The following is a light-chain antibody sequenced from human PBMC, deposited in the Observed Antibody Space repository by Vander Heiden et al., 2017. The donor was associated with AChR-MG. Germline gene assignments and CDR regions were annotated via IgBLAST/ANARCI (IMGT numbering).Light chain of an antibody. CDR1: GGSIASNY. Sequence: FVLTQPHSVSESPGTTVTISCTRSGGSIASNYVQWYQQRPGSAPTTVIFEDNHRPSGGPDRFSGSIDSSSNSASLIISGLKTEDEADYYCQSYDDTNHGVFGGGTKLTVL. CDR3: QSYDDTNHGV. CDR2: EDN. V-gene: IGLV6-57*03. J-gene: IGLJ2*01.